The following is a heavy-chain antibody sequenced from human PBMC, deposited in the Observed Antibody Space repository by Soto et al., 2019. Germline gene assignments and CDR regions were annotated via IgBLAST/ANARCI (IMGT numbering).Heavy chain of an antibody. V-gene: IGHV4-31*03. D-gene: IGHD6-6*01. Sequence: SETLSLTCTVSGGSISSGGYYWSWIHQHPGKGREWIGYIYYSGRTYYNPSLHSRVSIAVDTTENQFSLKLTSVTAADTSVYYCARGSFSSSSSWFDPWGRGTLVTVSS. J-gene: IGHJ5*02. CDR3: ARGSFSSSSSWFDP. CDR2: IYYSGRT. CDR1: GGSISSGGYY.